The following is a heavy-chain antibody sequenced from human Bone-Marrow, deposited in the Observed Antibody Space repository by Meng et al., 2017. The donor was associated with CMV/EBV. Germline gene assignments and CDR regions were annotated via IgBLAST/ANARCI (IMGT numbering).Heavy chain of an antibody. CDR2: ISYDGSNK. Sequence: GESLKISCAASGFTVSSNYMSWVRQAPGKGLEWVAVISYDGSNKYYADSVKGRFTISRDNSKNTLYLQMNSLRAEDTAVYYCARDSNYIVVVPAAIGYWGQGTLVTVSS. V-gene: IGHV3-30*03. J-gene: IGHJ4*02. D-gene: IGHD2-2*02. CDR3: ARDSNYIVVVPAAIGY. CDR1: GFTVSSNY.